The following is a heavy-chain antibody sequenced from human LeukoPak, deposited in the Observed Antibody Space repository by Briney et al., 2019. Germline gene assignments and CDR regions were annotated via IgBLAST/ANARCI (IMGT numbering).Heavy chain of an antibody. CDR1: GYTFTSYD. CDR3: ARDYCSSTSCYKRTFNY. J-gene: IGHJ4*02. V-gene: IGHV1-8*03. Sequence: GASVKVSCKASGYTFTSYDINWVRQATGQGLEWMGWMNPNSGNTGYAQKFQGRVTITRNTSISTAYMELSSLRSEDTAVYYCARDYCSSTSCYKRTFNYWGQGTLVTVSP. D-gene: IGHD2-2*02. CDR2: MNPNSGNT.